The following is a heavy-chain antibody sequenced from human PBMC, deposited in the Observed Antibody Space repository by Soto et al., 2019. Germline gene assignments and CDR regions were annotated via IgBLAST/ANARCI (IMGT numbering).Heavy chain of an antibody. CDR1: GFTFSTYS. J-gene: IGHJ4*02. CDR3: ARGGGYGSVYYFDY. Sequence: EVQLVESGGGLVKPGGSLRLSCAASGFTFSTYSMNWVRQAPGKGLEWVSSIRSSGEYIFYADSVKGRFTISSDNTKNSLYLQMNSLRAEDTAVYYCARGGGYGSVYYFDYWGQGTLVTVSS. V-gene: IGHV3-21*01. D-gene: IGHD3-10*01. CDR2: IRSSGEYI.